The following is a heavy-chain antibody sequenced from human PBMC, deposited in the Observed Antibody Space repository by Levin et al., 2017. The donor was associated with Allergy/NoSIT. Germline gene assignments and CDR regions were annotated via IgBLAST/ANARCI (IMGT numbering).Heavy chain of an antibody. CDR3: ARGPPLAS. J-gene: IGHJ5*01. CDR2: INHSGFT. Sequence: SDTLSLTCTVSGDSISRGSYSWSWIRQPSGKGLEWIGYINHSGFTFFNPSLKSRLTISLDRPKNQFSLRLDSVTAADTAVYYCARGPPLASWGQGILVTVSS. V-gene: IGHV4-30-2*01. CDR1: GDSISRGSYS.